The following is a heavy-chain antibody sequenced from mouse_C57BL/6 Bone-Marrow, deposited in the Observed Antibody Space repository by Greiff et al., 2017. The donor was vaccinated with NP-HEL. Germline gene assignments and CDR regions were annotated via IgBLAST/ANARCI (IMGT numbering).Heavy chain of an antibody. CDR1: GYTFTNYW. D-gene: IGHD1-1*01. V-gene: IGHV1-63*01. CDR3: AMGIYYYGSSLDY. CDR2: IYPGGGYT. J-gene: IGHJ2*01. Sequence: QVQLQQSGAELVRPGTSVKMSCKASGYTFTNYWIGWAKQRPGHGLEWIGDIYPGGGYTNYNEKFKGKATLTVDKSSSTAYMQFSSLTSEDSAIYYCAMGIYYYGSSLDYWGQGTTLTVSS.